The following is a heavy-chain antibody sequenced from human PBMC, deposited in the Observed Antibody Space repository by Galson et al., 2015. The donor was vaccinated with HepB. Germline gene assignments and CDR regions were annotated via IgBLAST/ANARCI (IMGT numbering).Heavy chain of an antibody. CDR2: ISHGTLYT. Sequence: SLRLSCAASGFTFSDYYMSWIRQAPGKGLEWLSYISHGTLYTNYADSVKGRFTISRDNAKNSLFLQINSLRAEDTAVYYCARVADADYGDHTHFDFWGQGVLVTVSS. CDR1: GFTFSDYY. CDR3: ARVADADYGDHTHFDF. V-gene: IGHV3-11*06. J-gene: IGHJ4*02. D-gene: IGHD4-17*01.